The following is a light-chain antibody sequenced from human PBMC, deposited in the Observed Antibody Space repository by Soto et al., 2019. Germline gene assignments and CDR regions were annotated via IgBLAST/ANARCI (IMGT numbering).Light chain of an antibody. CDR1: QSVGSNY. CDR2: GAS. Sequence: EIVLTQSPGTLSLSPGESVTLSCRASQSVGSNYLAWYHQKPGQAPRLLIYGASNRATGIPDRFSGSGSGTDFTLTISRLEPEDFAVYYCQEYGSSRTFGQGTKVEIE. V-gene: IGKV3-20*01. J-gene: IGKJ1*01. CDR3: QEYGSSRT.